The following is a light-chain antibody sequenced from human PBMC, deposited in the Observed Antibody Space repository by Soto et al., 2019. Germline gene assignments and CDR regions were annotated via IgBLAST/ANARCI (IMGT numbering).Light chain of an antibody. CDR3: QQYDSSPPS. Sequence: EIVLTQSPGTLSLSPGERATLSCRASQSVSSSYVAWYQLRPGQAPRLFIYGASRRATGIPDRFSGSGSGTDFTLSISRLEPEDCAVYYCQQYDSSPPSFGGGTKVEIK. CDR2: GAS. J-gene: IGKJ4*01. CDR1: QSVSSSY. V-gene: IGKV3-20*01.